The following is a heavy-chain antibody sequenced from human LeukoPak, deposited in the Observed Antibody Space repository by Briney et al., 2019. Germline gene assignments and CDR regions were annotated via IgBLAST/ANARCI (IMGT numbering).Heavy chain of an antibody. CDR1: GYSISSRYY. Sequence: SETLSLTCAVSGYSISSRYYWAWIRQPPGKGLEWIGSVYHSGSTYYNPSLKSRVTISVDTSKNLFSLKLSSVTAADTAVYYCASRSGSYYGPFDYWGQGTLVTVSS. D-gene: IGHD1-26*01. J-gene: IGHJ4*02. CDR3: ASRSGSYYGPFDY. V-gene: IGHV4-38-2*01. CDR2: VYHSGST.